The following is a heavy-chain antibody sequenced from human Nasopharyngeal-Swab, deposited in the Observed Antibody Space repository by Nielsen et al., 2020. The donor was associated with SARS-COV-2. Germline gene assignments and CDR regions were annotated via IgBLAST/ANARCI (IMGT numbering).Heavy chain of an antibody. CDR3: AHITRGVERDTIFGVPIASLSDYYMDV. CDR1: GFSLTPSGVC. Sequence: SGPTLVKPTPTLTLTCSFSGFSLTPSGVCVAWLRQPPGKSLQWLALIYCYDDQRYHPSLKPRLTINKDTSKDQVVLTLTNMGPVDSGTYYCAHITRGVERDTIFGVPIASLSDYYMDVWGKGTTVTVS. J-gene: IGHJ6*03. V-gene: IGHV2-5*01. CDR2: IYCYDDQ. D-gene: IGHD3-3*01.